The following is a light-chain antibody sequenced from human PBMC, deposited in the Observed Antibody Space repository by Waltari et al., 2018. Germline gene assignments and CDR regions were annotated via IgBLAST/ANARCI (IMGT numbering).Light chain of an antibody. CDR2: EVT. CDR1: SSDVGNYNY. Sequence: QSALTQPPSASGSPGQSVTISCTGTSSDVGNYNYVSWFQQNPGKSPKLMIYEVTKRPSGVPDRFSGSKSGNTASLTVSGLQAEDEADYYCSSYAAGDIWIFGGGTKLTVL. V-gene: IGLV2-8*01. J-gene: IGLJ2*01. CDR3: SSYAAGDIWI.